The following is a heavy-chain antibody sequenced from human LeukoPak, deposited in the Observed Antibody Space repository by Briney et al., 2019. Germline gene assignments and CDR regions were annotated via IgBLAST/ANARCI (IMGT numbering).Heavy chain of an antibody. CDR2: IKSSCSTI. J-gene: IGHJ3*02. Sequence: KPGGSLRLSCAASGFTSSDYYMSCIRQAPGKGPEWVSYIKSSCSTIYYADSVKGRFTISRDNAKNSLYLQMNRLRAEDTAVYYCARGLRSSWYEGAFDIWGQGTMVTVSS. V-gene: IGHV3-11*01. CDR1: GFTSSDYY. D-gene: IGHD6-13*01. CDR3: ARGLRSSWYEGAFDI.